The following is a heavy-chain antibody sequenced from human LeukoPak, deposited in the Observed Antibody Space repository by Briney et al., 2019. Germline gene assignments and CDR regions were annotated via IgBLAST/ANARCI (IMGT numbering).Heavy chain of an antibody. CDR3: AKGYSTSWLPFFDY. V-gene: IGHV3-23*01. CDR2: IRGSGGTT. CDR1: GFTFSSYA. Sequence: GSLRLSCAASGFTFSSYAMSWVRQAPGKGLEWVSAIRGSGGTTYYADSVKGRFTIPRDDSKNTLYLQMNSLRAEDTAAYYCAKGYSTSWLPFFDYWGQGTLVTVSS. J-gene: IGHJ4*02. D-gene: IGHD2-2*01.